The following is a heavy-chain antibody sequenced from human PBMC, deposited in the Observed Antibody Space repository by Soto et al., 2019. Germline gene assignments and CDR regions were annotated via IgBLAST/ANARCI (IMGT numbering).Heavy chain of an antibody. V-gene: IGHV1-18*01. Sequence: GASVKVSCKASGYTFTSYGISWVRQAPGQGLEWMGWISAYNGNTNYAQKLQGRVTMTTGTSTSTAYMELRSLRSDDTAVYYCARVDYIWGSYRPRPPDYWGQGTLVTVSS. J-gene: IGHJ4*02. CDR3: ARVDYIWGSYRPRPPDY. CDR1: GYTFTSYG. CDR2: ISAYNGNT. D-gene: IGHD3-16*02.